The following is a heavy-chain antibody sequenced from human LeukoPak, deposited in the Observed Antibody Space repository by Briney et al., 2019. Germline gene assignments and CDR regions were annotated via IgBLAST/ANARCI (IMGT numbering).Heavy chain of an antibody. CDR3: ARAVAVPAAMRGYYYYYGLDV. CDR1: GGSISSYY. CDR2: IYDSGST. V-gene: IGHV4-59*01. Sequence: SETLSLTCTVSGGSISSYYRSWIRQPPGKGLEWIGYIYDSGSTNYNPSLKSRVTISVDTSKNQFSLKLSSVTAADTAVYYCARAVAVPAAMRGYYYYYGLDVWGQGTTVTVSS. J-gene: IGHJ6*02. D-gene: IGHD2-2*01.